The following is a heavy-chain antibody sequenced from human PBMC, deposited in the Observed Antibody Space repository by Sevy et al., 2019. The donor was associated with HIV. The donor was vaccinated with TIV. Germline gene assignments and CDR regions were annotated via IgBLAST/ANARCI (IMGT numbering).Heavy chain of an antibody. J-gene: IGHJ4*02. CDR3: ARAPGIAVAAMRGYYFDY. CDR1: GYTFTSYG. CDR2: ISAYNGNT. Sequence: ASMKVSCKASGYTFTSYGISWVRQAPGQGLEWMGWISAYNGNTNYAQKLQGRVTMTTDTSTSTAYMELRSLRSDETAVYYCARAPGIAVAAMRGYYFDYWGQGTLVTVSS. D-gene: IGHD6-19*01. V-gene: IGHV1-18*01.